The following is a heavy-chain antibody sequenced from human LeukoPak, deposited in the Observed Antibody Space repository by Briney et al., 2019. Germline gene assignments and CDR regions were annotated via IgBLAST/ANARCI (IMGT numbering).Heavy chain of an antibody. J-gene: IGHJ4*02. V-gene: IGHV3-21*01. Sequence: GGSLRLSCAASGFTFSSYSMNWVRQAPGKGLEWVSSISSSSSYIYYADSVKGRFTISRDNDKNSLYLQMNSLRAEDTAVYYCARVVRSGWYSSLDYWGQGTLVTVSS. CDR2: ISSSSSYI. D-gene: IGHD6-19*01. CDR3: ARVVRSGWYSSLDY. CDR1: GFTFSSYS.